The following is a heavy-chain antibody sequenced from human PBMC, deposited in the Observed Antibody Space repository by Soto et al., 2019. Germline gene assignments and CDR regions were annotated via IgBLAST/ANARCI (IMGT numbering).Heavy chain of an antibody. CDR2: IYHSGST. J-gene: IGHJ4*02. Sequence: QLQLQESGSGLVKPSQTLSLTCAVSGGSISSGGSFWSWIRQPPGKGLEWIGYIYHSGSTYYNPSLKSRATISVDRSKNQFSLKLSSVTAADTAVYYCAGGIAARPLGYWGQGTLVTVSS. V-gene: IGHV4-30-2*01. CDR3: AGGIAARPLGY. D-gene: IGHD6-6*01. CDR1: GGSISSGGSF.